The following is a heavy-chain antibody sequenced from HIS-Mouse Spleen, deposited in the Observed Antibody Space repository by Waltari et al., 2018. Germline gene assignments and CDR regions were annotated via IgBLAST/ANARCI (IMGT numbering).Heavy chain of an antibody. D-gene: IGHD3-22*01. V-gene: IGHV3-21*01. J-gene: IGHJ4*02. Sequence: LEWVSSISSSSSYIYYADSVKGRFTISRDNAKNSLYLQMNSLRAEDTAVYYCARDRTYYYDSSGYGYLSYYFDYWGQGTLVTVSS. CDR2: ISSSSSYI. CDR3: ARDRTYYYDSSGYGYLSYYFDY.